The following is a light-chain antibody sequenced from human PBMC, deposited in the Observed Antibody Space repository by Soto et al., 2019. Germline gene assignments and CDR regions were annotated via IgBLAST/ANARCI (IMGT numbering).Light chain of an antibody. CDR2: EVS. J-gene: IGLJ2*01. CDR3: SSYTTTNTLQLV. CDR1: SSDIGGYNY. V-gene: IGLV2-14*01. Sequence: QSALTQPASVSGSPGQSITIFCSGTSSDIGGYNYVSWYQHHPGKAPKLIIYEVSYRPSGVSNHFSGSKSGNTASLTISGLQAEDEADYWCSSYTTTNTLQLVFGGGTKLTVL.